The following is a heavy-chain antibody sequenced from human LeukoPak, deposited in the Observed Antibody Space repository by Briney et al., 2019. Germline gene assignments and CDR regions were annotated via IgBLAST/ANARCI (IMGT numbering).Heavy chain of an antibody. CDR3: ARGRGWGILDS. CDR1: GYTLTSYD. Sequence: ASVKVSCKASGYTLTSYDIHWVRQAAGHGLEWMSWMTPNSEKRAYAQKFQGRVTMTTNTSIDTAYMELSSLTFDDTAIYYCARGRGWGILDSWGQGHLVTVSS. J-gene: IGHJ4*02. CDR2: MTPNSEKR. D-gene: IGHD6-19*01. V-gene: IGHV1-8*01.